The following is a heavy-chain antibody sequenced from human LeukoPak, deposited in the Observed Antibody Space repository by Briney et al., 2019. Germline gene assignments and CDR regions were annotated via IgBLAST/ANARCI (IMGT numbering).Heavy chain of an antibody. CDR1: GGSFNDYY. CDR2: INHSGST. D-gene: IGHD4-17*01. J-gene: IGHJ6*02. V-gene: IGHV4-34*01. CDR3: ATTVTTSSLYYYGLDV. Sequence: PSETLSLTCAVYGGSFNDYYWSWICQPPGKGLEWIGEINHSGSTNYNPSLKSRVTILVDTSKNQFSLRLTSVTAADTAVYYCATTVTTSSLYYYGLDVWGQGTTVTVSS.